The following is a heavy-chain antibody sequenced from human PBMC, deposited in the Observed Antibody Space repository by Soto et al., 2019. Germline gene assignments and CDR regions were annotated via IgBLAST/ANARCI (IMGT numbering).Heavy chain of an antibody. D-gene: IGHD3-9*01. Sequence: PSETLSLTCTVSGGSISSGGYYWRWIRQHPGKGLEWIGYIYYSGSTYYNPSLKSRVTISVDTSKNQFSLKLSSVTAADTAVYYCPRDHARGDLVIGYSSYYGMDVGGQGVTVT. CDR1: GGSISSGGYY. J-gene: IGHJ6*02. CDR2: IYYSGST. V-gene: IGHV4-31*03. CDR3: PRDHARGDLVIGYSSYYGMDV.